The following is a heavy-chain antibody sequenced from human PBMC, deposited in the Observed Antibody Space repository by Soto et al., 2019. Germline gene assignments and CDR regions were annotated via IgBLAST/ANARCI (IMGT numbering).Heavy chain of an antibody. D-gene: IGHD1-26*01. CDR1: GGTFSSYT. J-gene: IGHJ4*02. CDR2: IIPILGIA. Sequence: QVPLVQSGAEVKKPGSSVKVSCKASGGTFSSYTISWVRQAPGQGLEWMGRIIPILGIANYAQKFQGRVTITADKSTSTAYMELSSLRSEDTAVYYCARGYSGSYQGLDYWGQGTLVTVSS. CDR3: ARGYSGSYQGLDY. V-gene: IGHV1-69*02.